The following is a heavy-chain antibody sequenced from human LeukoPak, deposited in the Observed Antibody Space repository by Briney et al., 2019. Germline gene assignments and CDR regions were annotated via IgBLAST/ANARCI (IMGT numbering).Heavy chain of an antibody. J-gene: IGHJ4*02. CDR1: GFTFSSYS. V-gene: IGHV3-48*04. CDR3: ARSTVVTQTDY. D-gene: IGHD4-23*01. CDR2: ISSSSSTI. Sequence: GGSLRLSCAASGFTFSSYSMNWVRQAPGKGLEWVSYISSSSSTIYYADSVKGRFTISRDNAKNSLYLQMNSLRAEDTAVYYCARSTVVTQTDYWGQGTLVTVSS.